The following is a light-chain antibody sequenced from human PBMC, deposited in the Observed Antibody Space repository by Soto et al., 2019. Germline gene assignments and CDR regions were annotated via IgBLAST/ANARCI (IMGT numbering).Light chain of an antibody. Sequence: DIQLTQSPSSLSASIGDSVTITCQASQDISTSLNWYHRRPGKAPKLLITDASTLQTGGPPRFRGSGAGTDFSFTISRLQPEDFGEYYCQQYENVPTFGQGTKVQIK. CDR3: QQYENVPT. CDR1: QDISTS. CDR2: DAS. J-gene: IGKJ2*01. V-gene: IGKV1-33*01.